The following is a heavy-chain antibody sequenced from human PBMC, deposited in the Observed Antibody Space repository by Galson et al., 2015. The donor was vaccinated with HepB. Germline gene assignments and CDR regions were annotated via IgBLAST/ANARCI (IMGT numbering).Heavy chain of an antibody. CDR3: ARVGWNYGPEYYFDY. V-gene: IGHV3-53*01. CDR1: GYTVSSNY. J-gene: IGHJ4*02. CDR2: IYSGGST. D-gene: IGHD1-7*01. Sequence: SLRLSCAASGYTVSSNYMSWVRQAPGKGLEWVSVIYSGGSTYYADSVKGRFTISRDNSKNTLYLQMNSLRAEDTAVYYCARVGWNYGPEYYFDYWGQGTLVTVSS.